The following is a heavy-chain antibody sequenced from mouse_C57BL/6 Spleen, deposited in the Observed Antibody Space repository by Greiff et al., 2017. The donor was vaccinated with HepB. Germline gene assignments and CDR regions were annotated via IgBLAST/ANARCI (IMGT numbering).Heavy chain of an antibody. V-gene: IGHV1-54*01. CDR1: GYAFTNYL. CDR2: INPGSGGT. D-gene: IGHD1-1*01. CDR3: ARNGSTTVVESAWFAY. Sequence: VQLQQSGAELVRPGPSVKVSCKASGYAFTNYLIEWVKQRPGQGLEWIGVINPGSGGTNYNEKFKGKATLTADKSSSTAYMQLSSLTSEDSAVYVCARNGSTTVVESAWFAYWGQGTLVTVSA. J-gene: IGHJ3*01.